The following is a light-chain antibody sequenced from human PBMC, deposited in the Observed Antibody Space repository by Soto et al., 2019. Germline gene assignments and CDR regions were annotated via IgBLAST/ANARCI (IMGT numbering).Light chain of an antibody. CDR1: QSVSGNF. CDR2: DAS. J-gene: IGKJ1*01. V-gene: IGKV3-20*01. Sequence: EIVLTQSPGSLSLSPGERATLSCRASQSVSGNFLAWYQHKPGQAPRILIYDASTSLTGIPARFSGSGSGTDFTLTIIRLEPEDFAVYYCQQYGSSPSWTFGQGTKVEIK. CDR3: QQYGSSPSWT.